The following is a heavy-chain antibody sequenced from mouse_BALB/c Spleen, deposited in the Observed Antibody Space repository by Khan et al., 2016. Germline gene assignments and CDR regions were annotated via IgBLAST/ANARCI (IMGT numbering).Heavy chain of an antibody. V-gene: IGHV1S81*02. J-gene: IGHJ2*01. CDR2: INPSNGGT. CDR1: GYTFTSYY. Sequence: QVQLQQSGAELVKPGASVKLSCKASGYTFTSYYMYWVKQRPGQGLEWIGEINPSNGGTNFNEKFKSKATLTVDKSSSTAYMQLSSLTSEDSAVYYCRRRTHYYGYYFDYWGQGTTLTVSS. D-gene: IGHD1-2*01. CDR3: RRRTHYYGYYFDY.